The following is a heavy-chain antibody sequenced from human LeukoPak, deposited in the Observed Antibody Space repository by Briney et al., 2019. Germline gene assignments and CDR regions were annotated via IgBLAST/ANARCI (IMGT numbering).Heavy chain of an antibody. V-gene: IGHV1-69*13. J-gene: IGHJ5*01. D-gene: IGHD5-18*01. CDR3: ARDVDSSMVTNWFDS. Sequence: PGASVKVSCKASGGTFSSHSFSWVRQAPGQGLEWLGGIIVIFGTPNYPQKFHGRVTITADESTSTVYMELSSLRSEDTAMYYCARDVDSSMVTNWFDSWGQGTLVTVSS. CDR1: GGTFSSHS. CDR2: IIVIFGTP.